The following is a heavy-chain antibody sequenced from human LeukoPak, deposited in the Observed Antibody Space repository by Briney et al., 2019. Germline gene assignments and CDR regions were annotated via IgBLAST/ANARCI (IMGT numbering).Heavy chain of an antibody. CDR3: ARAEVPGAIKSGAFDI. CDR1: GFTFSSYS. CDR2: IWDDGANK. D-gene: IGHD2-2*01. Sequence: PGGSLRLSCAASGFTFSSYSMNWVRQAPGKGLAWVAVIWDDGANKYYADSVKGRFTISRDNSRNTLYLQMNSLRAEDTAVYYCARAEVPGAIKSGAFDIWGQGTMVTVSS. V-gene: IGHV3-33*08. J-gene: IGHJ3*02.